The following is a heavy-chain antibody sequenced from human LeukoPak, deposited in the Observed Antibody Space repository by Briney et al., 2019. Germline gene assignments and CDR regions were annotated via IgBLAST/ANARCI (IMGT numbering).Heavy chain of an antibody. Sequence: GGSLRLSCAASGFTFNTYSMNWVRQAPGKGLEWVSFISSGSSYIYYADSVKGRFTISRDNAKNSLYLQMNSLRAEDTAAYYCARERSDSFDYWGQGTLVTVSS. D-gene: IGHD3-3*01. CDR2: ISSGSSYI. V-gene: IGHV3-21*01. CDR3: ARERSDSFDY. CDR1: GFTFNTYS. J-gene: IGHJ4*02.